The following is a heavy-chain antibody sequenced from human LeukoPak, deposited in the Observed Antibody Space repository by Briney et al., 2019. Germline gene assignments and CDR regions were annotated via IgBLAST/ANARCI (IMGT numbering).Heavy chain of an antibody. CDR1: GFTFSSYG. J-gene: IGHJ3*02. V-gene: IGHV3-30*03. Sequence: GGSLRLSCAASGFTFSSYGMHWVRQAPGKGLEWVAVISYDGSNKYYADSVKDRFTISRDRSKNTLYLQMSSLRAEDTAVYYCTSYSTRAFDIWGQGTLVTVSS. CDR2: ISYDGSNK. CDR3: TSYSTRAFDI. D-gene: IGHD6-13*01.